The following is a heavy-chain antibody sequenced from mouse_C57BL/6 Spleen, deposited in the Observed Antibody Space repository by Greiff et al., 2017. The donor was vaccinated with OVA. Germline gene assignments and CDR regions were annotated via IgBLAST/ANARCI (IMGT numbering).Heavy chain of an antibody. CDR1: GYTFTSYW. Sequence: QVQLQQPGAELVKPGASVKLSCKASGYTFTSYWMQWVKQRPGQGLEWIGEIDPSDSYTNYNQKFKGKATLTVDTSSSTAYMQLSSLTSEDSAVYYCARGDYGSSPSPDYWGQGTTLTVSS. J-gene: IGHJ2*01. CDR2: IDPSDSYT. V-gene: IGHV1-50*01. D-gene: IGHD1-1*01. CDR3: ARGDYGSSPSPDY.